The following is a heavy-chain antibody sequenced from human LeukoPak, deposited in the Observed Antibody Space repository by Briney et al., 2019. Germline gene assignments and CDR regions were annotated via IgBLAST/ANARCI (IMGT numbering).Heavy chain of an antibody. Sequence: GGSLRLSCVASGFTFSSFAMSWVRQPPGKGLEWVSGISVSGGSTYHADSVRGRFTISRDNSKNTLSLQMNSLRGGDTAVYYCANGYHSGSYFALWGQGTLVTVSS. CDR2: ISVSGGST. CDR1: GFTFSSFA. V-gene: IGHV3-23*01. J-gene: IGHJ4*02. CDR3: ANGYHSGSYFAL. D-gene: IGHD3-10*01.